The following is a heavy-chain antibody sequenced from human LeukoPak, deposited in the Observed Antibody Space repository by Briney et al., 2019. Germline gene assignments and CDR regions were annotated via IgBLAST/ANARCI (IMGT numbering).Heavy chain of an antibody. J-gene: IGHJ4*02. CDR2: IWYDGGKR. V-gene: IGHV3-33*01. D-gene: IGHD1-1*01. Sequence: GGSLRLSCAASGYTFSSHGLHWVRQAPGKGLEWVAVIWYDGGKRYYADSVKGRFTVSKDNTKNTLYLQMNSLRVEDTAVYYCTRIYGTTPDYWGQGTLVTVSS. CDR1: GYTFSSHG. CDR3: TRIYGTTPDY.